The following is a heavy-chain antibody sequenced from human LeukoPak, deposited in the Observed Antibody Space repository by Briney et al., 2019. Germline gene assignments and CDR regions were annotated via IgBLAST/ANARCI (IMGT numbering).Heavy chain of an antibody. CDR1: GFTFSSYE. J-gene: IGHJ3*02. V-gene: IGHV3-48*03. Sequence: PGGSLRLSCAASGFTFSSYEMSWVRQAPGKGLEWVSYISSSGSTIYYADSVKGRFTISRDNAKNSLYLQMNSLRAEDTGVYYCAREGSPLRYCSSTSCQGGDAFDIWGQGTMVTVSS. D-gene: IGHD2-2*01. CDR3: AREGSPLRYCSSTSCQGGDAFDI. CDR2: ISSSGSTI.